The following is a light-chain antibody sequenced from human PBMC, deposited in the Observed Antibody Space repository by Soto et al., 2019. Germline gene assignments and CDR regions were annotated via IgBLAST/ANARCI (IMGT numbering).Light chain of an antibody. CDR1: QGISDY. Sequence: IHLTQSPSSLSASVGDRVTISCRASQGISDYLAWYQQKPGKAPRLLIYIASTLQSGVPSRFSGSGSGTDFTLTISNLQPEDSATYYCQQLSSFPRTFGQGTKVDIK. CDR3: QQLSSFPRT. J-gene: IGKJ1*01. V-gene: IGKV1-9*01. CDR2: IAS.